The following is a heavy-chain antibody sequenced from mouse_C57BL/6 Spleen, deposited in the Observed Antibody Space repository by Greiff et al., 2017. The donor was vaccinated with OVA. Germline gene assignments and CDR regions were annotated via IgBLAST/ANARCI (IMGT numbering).Heavy chain of an antibody. CDR2: ISSGSSTI. Sequence: VQLQQSGGGLVKPGGSLKLSCAASGFTFSDYGMHWVRQAPEKGLEWVAYISSGSSTIYYADTVKGRFTISRDNAKNTLFLQMTSLRSEDTAMYYCAILTGTDFDYWGQGTTLTVSS. J-gene: IGHJ2*01. V-gene: IGHV5-17*01. CDR1: GFTFSDYG. D-gene: IGHD4-1*01. CDR3: AILTGTDFDY.